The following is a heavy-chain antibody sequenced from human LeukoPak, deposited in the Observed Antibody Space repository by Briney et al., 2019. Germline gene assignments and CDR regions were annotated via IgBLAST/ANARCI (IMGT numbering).Heavy chain of an antibody. Sequence: GGSLRLSCAASGFAFSHYTMQWVRQAPGKGLEWVAVISYDGDYKYYADSVKGRLTISRDDSKNTLYLQMNSLRAEDSAVYYCARNLSQGDSCSGHWGQGTLVPVSS. V-gene: IGHV3-30*04. CDR3: ARNLSQGDSCSGH. CDR2: ISYDGDYK. J-gene: IGHJ4*02. D-gene: IGHD6-6*01. CDR1: GFAFSHYT.